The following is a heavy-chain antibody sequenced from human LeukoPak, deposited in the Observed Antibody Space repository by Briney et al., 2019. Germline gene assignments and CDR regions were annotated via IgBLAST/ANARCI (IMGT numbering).Heavy chain of an antibody. CDR2: ISWNSGSI. V-gene: IGHV3-9*01. J-gene: IGHJ4*02. D-gene: IGHD6-19*01. CDR1: GFTFDDYA. CDR3: AKVTEQWLVRGHFDY. Sequence: GRSLRLSCAASGFTFDDYAMHWVRQAPGKGLEWVSGISWNSGSIGYADSVKGRFTISRDNAKNSLYLQMNSLRAEDTASYYCAKVTEQWLVRGHFDYWGQGTLVTVSS.